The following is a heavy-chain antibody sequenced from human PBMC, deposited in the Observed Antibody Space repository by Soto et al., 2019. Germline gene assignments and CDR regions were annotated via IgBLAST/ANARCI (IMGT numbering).Heavy chain of an antibody. D-gene: IGHD2-21*01. V-gene: IGHV3-23*01. CDR3: AKDLVGVVPDAFDI. Sequence: HPGGSLRLSCAASGFTLSSYAMTWVRQAPGKGLECISSISGGGGSTYQADSVKGRFTISRDNSKNTLYLQMNSLRAEDTAIYYCAKDLVGVVPDAFDIWGQGTMVTVSS. J-gene: IGHJ3*02. CDR1: GFTLSSYA. CDR2: ISGGGGST.